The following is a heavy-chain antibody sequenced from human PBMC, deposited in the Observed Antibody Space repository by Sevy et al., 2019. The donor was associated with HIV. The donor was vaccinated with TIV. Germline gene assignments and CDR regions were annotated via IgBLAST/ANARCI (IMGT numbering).Heavy chain of an antibody. V-gene: IGHV3-11*06. CDR1: GFTFSDYY. D-gene: IGHD3-10*01. J-gene: IGHJ3*02. CDR2: ISSSSSYT. CDR3: ARDIQETMVRGGWDI. Sequence: GGSLRLSCAASGFTFSDYYMSWIRQAPGKGLEWVSYISSSSSYTNYAYSVKGRFTNSRDNAKNSLYLQMNSLRAEDTAVYYCARDIQETMVRGGWDIWGQGTMVTVSS.